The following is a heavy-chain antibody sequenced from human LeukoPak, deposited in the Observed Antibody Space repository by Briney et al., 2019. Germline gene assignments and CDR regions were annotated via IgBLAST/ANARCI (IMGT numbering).Heavy chain of an antibody. CDR3: ARGARGDGPPDY. CDR2: IYYSGST. D-gene: IGHD2-21*02. J-gene: IGHJ4*02. V-gene: IGHV4-31*03. CDR1: GGSISSGGYY. Sequence: SETLSLTCTVSGGSISSGGYYWSWIRQHPGKGLEWIGYIYYSGSTYYNPSLKSRVTISVDTSKNQFSLKLSSVTAADTAVYYCARGARGDGPPDYWGQGTLVTVSS.